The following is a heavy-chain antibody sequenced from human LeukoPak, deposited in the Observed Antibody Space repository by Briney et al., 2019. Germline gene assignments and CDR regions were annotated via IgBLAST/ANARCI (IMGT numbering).Heavy chain of an antibody. J-gene: IGHJ4*02. V-gene: IGHV3-23*01. CDR1: GFTFSSYA. Sequence: PGGSLRLSCAASGFTFSSYAMSWVRQAPGKGLEWVSAISGRGGSTYYADSVKGRFTISRDNSKNTLYLQMKSLRAEDTAVYYCAIPIVVVPPSDYWGQGTLVTVSS. CDR3: AIPIVVVPPSDY. CDR2: ISGRGGST. D-gene: IGHD2-2*01.